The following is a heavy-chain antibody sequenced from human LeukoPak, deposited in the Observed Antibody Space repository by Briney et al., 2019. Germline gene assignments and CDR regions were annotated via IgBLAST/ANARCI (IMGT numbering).Heavy chain of an antibody. J-gene: IGHJ4*02. CDR2: IYYSGST. CDR1: GGSTSSSNYY. CDR3: ARDRDAALDY. V-gene: IGHV4-30-4*08. D-gene: IGHD3-10*01. Sequence: SETLSLTCTVSGGSTSSSNYYWGWIRQPPGKGLEWIGYIYYSGSTYYNPSLKSRVTISVDTSKNQFSLKLSSVTAADTAVYYCARDRDAALDYWGQGTLVTVSS.